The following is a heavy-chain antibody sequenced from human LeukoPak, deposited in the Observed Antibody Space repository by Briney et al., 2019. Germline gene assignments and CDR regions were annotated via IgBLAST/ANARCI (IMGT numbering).Heavy chain of an antibody. J-gene: IGHJ6*02. Sequence: GGSLRLSCAASGFTFSSYAMHWVRQAPGKGLEWVAVISYDGSNKYYADSVKGRFTISRDNSKNTLYLQMNSLRAEDTAVYYCARDLSPRGYSGYDALYYYGMDVWGQGTTVTVSS. V-gene: IGHV3-30*04. CDR2: ISYDGSNK. D-gene: IGHD5-12*01. CDR3: ARDLSPRGYSGYDALYYYGMDV. CDR1: GFTFSSYA.